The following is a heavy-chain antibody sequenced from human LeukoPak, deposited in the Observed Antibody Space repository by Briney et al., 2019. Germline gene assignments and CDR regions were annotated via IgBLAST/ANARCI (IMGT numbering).Heavy chain of an antibody. CDR3: AKDLWRLTIFGVVIAGDY. D-gene: IGHD3-3*01. CDR1: GFTFSSYG. J-gene: IGHJ4*02. CDR2: IRYDGSNK. V-gene: IGHV3-30*02. Sequence: PGGSLRLSCAASGFTFSSYGMHWVRQAPGKGLEWVAFIRYDGSNKYYADSVKGRFTISRDNSKNTLYLQMNSLRAEDTAVYCAKDLWRLTIFGVVIAGDYWGQGTLVTVSS.